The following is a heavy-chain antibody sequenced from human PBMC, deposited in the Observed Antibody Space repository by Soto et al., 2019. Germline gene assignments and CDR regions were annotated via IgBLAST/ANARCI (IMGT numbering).Heavy chain of an antibody. CDR3: AHRPSYCSGGSCYSGFDY. D-gene: IGHD2-15*01. V-gene: IGHV2-5*02. J-gene: IGHJ4*02. CDR2: IYWDDDK. Sequence: SGPTLVNPTQTLTLTCTFSGFSLSSSGVGVGWIRQPPGKALEWLGIIYWDDDKRYSPSLKSRLTITKDTSKNQVVLTMTNMDPVDTATYYCAHRPSYCSGGSCYSGFDYWGQGTLVTSPQ. CDR1: GFSLSSSGVG.